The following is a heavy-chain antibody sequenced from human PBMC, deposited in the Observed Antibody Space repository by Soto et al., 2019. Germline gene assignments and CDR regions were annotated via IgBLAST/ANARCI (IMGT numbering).Heavy chain of an antibody. CDR2: IYYSGST. CDR1: GVSISSGDYY. D-gene: IGHD3-22*01. Sequence: SETLSLTCTVSGVSISSGDYYWSWIRQPPGKGLEWIGYIYYSGSTYHNPSLKSRVTISVDTSKNQFSLKLSSVTAADTAVYYCARGPSYYYDSSGYYWGQGTLVTVSS. V-gene: IGHV4-30-4*01. J-gene: IGHJ4*02. CDR3: ARGPSYYYDSSGYY.